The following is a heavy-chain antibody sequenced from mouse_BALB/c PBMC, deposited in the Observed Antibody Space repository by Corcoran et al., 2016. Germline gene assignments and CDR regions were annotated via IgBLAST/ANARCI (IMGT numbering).Heavy chain of an antibody. CDR2: INPYNGAT. J-gene: IGHJ2*01. Sequence: EVQLQQSGPELVKPGASVKISCKASGYSFTGYYMHWVKQSHVKSLERIGRINPYNGATSYNQNFKDKASLTVDKSSSTAYMELHSLTSEDSAVYYCARGALLRYFDYWGQGTTLTVSS. V-gene: IGHV1-26*01. CDR3: ARGALLRYFDY. CDR1: GYSFTGYY. D-gene: IGHD1-1*01.